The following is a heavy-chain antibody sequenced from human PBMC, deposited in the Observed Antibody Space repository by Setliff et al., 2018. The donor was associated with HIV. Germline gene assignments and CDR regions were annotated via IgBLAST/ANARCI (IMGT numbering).Heavy chain of an antibody. CDR2: AAFDGRNQ. J-gene: IGHJ3*01. D-gene: IGHD3-22*01. Sequence: GESLKISCVASGFMFSDFGMHWVRQAPGKGLEWLAFAAFDGRNQIHAESVEGRVTISRDNAKNTLYLQLHSLRAEDAAVYYCAKSLSSGFALDALDFRGQGTKVTVSS. CDR3: AKSLSSGFALDALDF. V-gene: IGHV3-30*02. CDR1: GFMFSDFG.